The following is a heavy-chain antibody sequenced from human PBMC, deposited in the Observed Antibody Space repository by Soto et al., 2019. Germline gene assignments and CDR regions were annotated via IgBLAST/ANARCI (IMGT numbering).Heavy chain of an antibody. Sequence: QVQLVESGGDLVKPGGSLRLSCAASGFTFSDHYMSWIRQAPGKGLEWISYMTRSGSSSSYADSVKGRFTISRENAKNSLYLQMNSLRCDDTAVYYCARALSGNYLAFDLWGQGTMVTVSS. V-gene: IGHV3-11*01. J-gene: IGHJ3*01. CDR1: GFTFSDHY. CDR3: ARALSGNYLAFDL. CDR2: MTRSGSSS. D-gene: IGHD1-26*01.